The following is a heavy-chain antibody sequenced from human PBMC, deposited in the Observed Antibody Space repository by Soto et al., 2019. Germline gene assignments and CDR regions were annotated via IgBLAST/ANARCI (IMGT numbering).Heavy chain of an antibody. V-gene: IGHV3-33*03. Sequence: QVQLVESGGGVVQPGRSLTLSCVASGFTLSTYGIHWVLQAPGKGLECVAVIWYDGTATYSVDSVKGRFTISRDNAKNELFLQLSRLRAEDTAVYYCAITVGSSVSSRLFDTWGQVTMVTVYS. CDR3: AITVGSSVSSRLFDT. CDR1: GFTLSTYG. D-gene: IGHD1-20*01. CDR2: IWYDGTAT. J-gene: IGHJ5*02.